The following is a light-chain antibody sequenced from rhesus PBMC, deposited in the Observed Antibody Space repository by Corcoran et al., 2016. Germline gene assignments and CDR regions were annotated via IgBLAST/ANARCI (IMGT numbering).Light chain of an antibody. CDR1: QSVGSY. CDR2: GAS. Sequence: ETVVTQSPATLALSPGERATLSYRASQSVGSYLAWYQQKPGQAPRLLIYGASSRATGIPDRFSGSGSGTDFTLTISSLEPEDVGVYYCQQSSNLLTFGGGTKVEIK. CDR3: QQSSNLLT. J-gene: IGKJ4*01. V-gene: IGKV3-24*04.